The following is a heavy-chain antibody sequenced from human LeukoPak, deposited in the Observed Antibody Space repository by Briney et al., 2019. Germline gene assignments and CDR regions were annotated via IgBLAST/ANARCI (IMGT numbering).Heavy chain of an antibody. CDR1: GFSFGNYA. D-gene: IGHD1-26*01. V-gene: IGHV3-49*04. CDR3: TAQVGTTTVDS. CDR2: IRSKAYGGSR. J-gene: IGHJ4*02. Sequence: PGRSLRLSCTASGFSFGNYAMSWVRQAPGKGLEWLGFIRSKAYGGSREYAASVEGRFIISKDDSKSIAYLQMNSLKTEDTAVYYCTAQVGTTTVDSWGQGTLVTVSS.